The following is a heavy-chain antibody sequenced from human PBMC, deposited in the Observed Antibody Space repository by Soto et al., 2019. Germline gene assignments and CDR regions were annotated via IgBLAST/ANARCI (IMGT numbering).Heavy chain of an antibody. J-gene: IGHJ4*02. D-gene: IGHD2-15*01. CDR1: GFTFSGYA. CDR3: ARGTGGSRFSFYY. Sequence: PGGSLRLSCAASGFTFSGYAMSWVRQAPGKGLEWVSGISGSGGSTYYADSVKGRFTISRDSSQNTLYVQMNSLRAEDTAVYYCARGTGGSRFSFYYWGPGALVTVSS. CDR2: ISGSGGST. V-gene: IGHV3-23*01.